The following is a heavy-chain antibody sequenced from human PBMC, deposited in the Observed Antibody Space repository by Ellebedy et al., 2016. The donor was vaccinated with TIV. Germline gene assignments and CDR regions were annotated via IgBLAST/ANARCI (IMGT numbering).Heavy chain of an antibody. V-gene: IGHV3-23*01. CDR2: IGDSGGTT. J-gene: IGHJ4*02. Sequence: PGGSLRLSCAASGFIFSNYAMNWVRQAPGKGLAWASVIGDSGGTTYYAESVKGRFSISRDNSKTTLYRQMNSLTAEDTAIYHCAKKVGTKDWFLGFDFWGQGTLVTVSS. CDR3: AKKVGTKDWFLGFDF. CDR1: GFIFSNYA. D-gene: IGHD3/OR15-3a*01.